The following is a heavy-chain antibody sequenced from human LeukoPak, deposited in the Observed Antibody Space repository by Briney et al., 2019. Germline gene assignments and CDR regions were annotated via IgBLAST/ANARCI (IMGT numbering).Heavy chain of an antibody. CDR3: AKDQAAYYYDSSGLDY. V-gene: IGHV3-23*01. D-gene: IGHD3-22*01. CDR1: GFTFSSYA. J-gene: IGHJ4*02. Sequence: GGSLRLSCAASGFTFSSYAMSWVRQAPGKGLEWVSAISGSGGSTYYADSVKGRFTISRDNSKNALYLQMNSLRAEDTAVYYCAKDQAAYYYDSSGLDYWGQGTLVTVSS. CDR2: ISGSGGST.